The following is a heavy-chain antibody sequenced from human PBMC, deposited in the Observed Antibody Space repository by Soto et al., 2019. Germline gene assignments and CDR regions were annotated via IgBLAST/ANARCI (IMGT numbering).Heavy chain of an antibody. V-gene: IGHV3-72*01. D-gene: IGHD1-26*01. CDR2: IKNKANSYTT. CDR3: ARVSLVGPSGGRYFDY. Sequence: EVQLVESGGGLVQPGGSLRLSCAASGFTFSAHYMDWVRQAPGKGLEWVGRIKNKANSYTTEYAASVEGRFTISREDSQNSLYLQMMSQKTEDTAVYYCARVSLVGPSGGRYFDYWGQGSQVAVSS. CDR1: GFTFSAHY. J-gene: IGHJ4*02.